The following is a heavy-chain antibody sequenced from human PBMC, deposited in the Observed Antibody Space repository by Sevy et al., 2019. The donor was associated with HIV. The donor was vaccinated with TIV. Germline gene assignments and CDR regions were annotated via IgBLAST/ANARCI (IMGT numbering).Heavy chain of an antibody. Sequence: GGSLRLSCAASGFTFSDYYMSWVRQAPGKGLEWISDISSGSSHTNDADSVKGRFTISRDNAKNSLYLEMNSLRVEDTAVYYCAGDRRNYGGEYFDYWGQGTLVTVSS. J-gene: IGHJ4*02. V-gene: IGHV3-11*06. CDR1: GFTFSDYY. CDR2: ISSGSSHT. D-gene: IGHD4-17*01. CDR3: AGDRRNYGGEYFDY.